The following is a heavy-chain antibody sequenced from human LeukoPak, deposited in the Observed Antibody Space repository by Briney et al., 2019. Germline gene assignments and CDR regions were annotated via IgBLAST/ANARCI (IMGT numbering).Heavy chain of an antibody. Sequence: GGSLRLSCAASGFTVSGTWMHWVRQAPGKGLVWVSRINNDGRSTSYADPVKGRFAISRDNAKNTLYMQMNSLRAEDTAVYYCGTAFEFWGQGTLVTVSS. CDR1: GFTVSGTW. CDR2: INNDGRST. V-gene: IGHV3-74*01. J-gene: IGHJ4*02. CDR3: GTAFEF. D-gene: IGHD5-18*01.